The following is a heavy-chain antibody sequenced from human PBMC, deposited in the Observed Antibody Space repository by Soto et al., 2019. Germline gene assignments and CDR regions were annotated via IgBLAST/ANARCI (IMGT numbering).Heavy chain of an antibody. V-gene: IGHV3-72*01. J-gene: IGHJ6*02. CDR2: SRTQPKGYTT. D-gene: IGHD2-15*01. Sequence: EVQLVESGGGLVQPGGSLRLSCAASGFTFSDHYMDWVRQAPGKGLEWVGRSRTQPKGYTTEYATSVRGRFTISRDDSRNSLLLQVNRLRAEDTAFYYCAGGGGGGDYYYGLDVWGRGTTVTVSS. CDR1: GFTFSDHY. CDR3: AGGGGGGDYYYGLDV.